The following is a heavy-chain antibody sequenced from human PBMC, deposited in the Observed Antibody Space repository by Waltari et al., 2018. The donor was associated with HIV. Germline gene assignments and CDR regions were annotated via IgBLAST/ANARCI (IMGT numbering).Heavy chain of an antibody. V-gene: IGHV3-30-3*01. CDR1: GFTFSRSS. J-gene: IGHJ3*02. CDR3: ARVKAAIITRDGFDT. D-gene: IGHD3-22*01. CDR2: ISYDGSNK. Sequence: QVQLVESGGGVVQPGKSLRLSCAASGFTFSRSSMHWVRQAPGKGREVVAGISYDGSNKYNADSVKGRFTISRDNSKNTLYLQRNSLRAEDTAVYYCARVKAAIITRDGFDTWGQGTMVTVSS.